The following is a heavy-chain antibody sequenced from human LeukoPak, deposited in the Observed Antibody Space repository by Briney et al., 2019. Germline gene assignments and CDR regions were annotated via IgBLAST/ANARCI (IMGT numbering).Heavy chain of an antibody. V-gene: IGHV3-7*01. CDR1: VFTFTAYW. Sequence: GGSLRLSCVTSVFTFTAYWMTWVRQAPGKGLQWVAHISQDGTETYFLDSVRGRFTISRDNAKNSLYLQMNSLRVEDTAVYYCTNGIYRTSYWGQGTLVTVSS. CDR3: TNGIYRTSY. D-gene: IGHD4-11*01. CDR2: ISQDGTET. J-gene: IGHJ4*02.